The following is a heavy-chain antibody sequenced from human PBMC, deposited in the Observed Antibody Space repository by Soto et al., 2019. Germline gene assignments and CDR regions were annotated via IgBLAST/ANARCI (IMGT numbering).Heavy chain of an antibody. CDR1: GGSISSGGYY. CDR2: NYYSGST. Sequence: TLSLTCTVSGGSISSGGYYWSWIPQHPGKGLEWIGYNYYSGSTYYNPSPKSRVTISVDTSKNHISLKMSSVTAADTAGYYCWKHPGDFWFDPWGQGTLVTVSS. J-gene: IGHJ5*02. V-gene: IGHV4-31*03. D-gene: IGHD2-21*02. CDR3: WKHPGDFWFDP.